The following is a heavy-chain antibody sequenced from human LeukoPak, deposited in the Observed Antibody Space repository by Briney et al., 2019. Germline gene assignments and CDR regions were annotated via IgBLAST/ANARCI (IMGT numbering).Heavy chain of an antibody. V-gene: IGHV3-48*04. D-gene: IGHD2-15*01. J-gene: IGHJ6*02. CDR2: ISSSSSSI. CDR1: GFAFSRYS. CDR3: ARDGRVVAADAPYYYYGMDV. Sequence: GGSLRLSCAAFGFAFSRYSMNWVRQAPGKGLEWVSYISSSSSSIYYADSVKGRFTISRDNAKNSLYLQMNSLRAEDTAVYYCARDGRVVAADAPYYYYGMDVWGQGTTVTVSS.